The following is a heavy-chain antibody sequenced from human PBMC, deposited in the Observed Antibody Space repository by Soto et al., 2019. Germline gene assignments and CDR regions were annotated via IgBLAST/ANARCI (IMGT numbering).Heavy chain of an antibody. V-gene: IGHV3-11*01. CDR1: GFTFSDYY. Sequence: QVQLVESGGGLVKPGGSLRLSCAASGFTFSDYYMSWIRQAPGKGLEWVSYISSSGSTIYYADSVKGRFTISRDNAKNTMYLQMNSLGAEDGAVYYCARAGYSSGLEPYYGMDVWGQGTTVTVSS. CDR2: ISSSGSTI. D-gene: IGHD6-19*01. J-gene: IGHJ6*02. CDR3: ARAGYSSGLEPYYGMDV.